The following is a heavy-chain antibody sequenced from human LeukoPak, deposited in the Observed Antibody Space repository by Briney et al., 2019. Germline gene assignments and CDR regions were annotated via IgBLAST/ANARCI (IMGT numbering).Heavy chain of an antibody. CDR2: INPNSGGT. J-gene: IGHJ4*02. CDR3: AGVRYSSGWYDY. D-gene: IGHD6-19*01. CDR1: GYTFTGYY. V-gene: IGHV1-2*02. Sequence: ASVKVSCKASGYTFTGYYMHWVRQAPGQGLEWMGWINPNSGGTNYAQKFQSRVTMTRDTSISTAYMELSRLRSDDTAVYYCAGVRYSSGWYDYWGQGTLVTVSS.